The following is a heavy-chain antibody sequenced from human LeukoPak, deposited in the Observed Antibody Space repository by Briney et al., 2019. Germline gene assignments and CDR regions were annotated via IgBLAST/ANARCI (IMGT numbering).Heavy chain of an antibody. Sequence: GASVKVSCKASGYSFTGYYMHWVRQAPGQGLEWMGWINPNSGGTDYAQKYQGRVTMTRDTFITTVYLELSRLRSDDTAVYYCARGDYYESSGYLDSRNNWFDPWGQGTLVTVSS. J-gene: IGHJ5*02. V-gene: IGHV1-2*02. CDR1: GYSFTGYY. CDR2: INPNSGGT. CDR3: ARGDYYESSGYLDSRNNWFDP. D-gene: IGHD3-22*01.